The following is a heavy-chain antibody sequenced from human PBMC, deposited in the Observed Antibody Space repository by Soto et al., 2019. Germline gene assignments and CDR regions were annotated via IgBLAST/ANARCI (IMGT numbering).Heavy chain of an antibody. CDR3: AKDWVGGSNRYQLDY. V-gene: IGHV3-30*18. CDR1: RFTFSYYV. J-gene: IGHJ4*02. Sequence: GGALRLSCAASRFTFSYYVMHWVRQAPGKGLEWVAGISHGATRKSYSDSVKGRFIISRDNSKKMLYLQLNSLRREDTAVYYCAKDWVGGSNRYQLDYWGRGTLVTVSS. D-gene: IGHD4-4*01. CDR2: ISHGATRK.